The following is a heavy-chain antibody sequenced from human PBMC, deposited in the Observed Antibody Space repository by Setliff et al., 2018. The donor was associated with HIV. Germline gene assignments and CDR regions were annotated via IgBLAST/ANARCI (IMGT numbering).Heavy chain of an antibody. CDR3: ATAGEMATIGYSYYYMGV. V-gene: IGHV1-69*13. CDR2: ITPIFGTT. CDR1: GGTFSRNP. D-gene: IGHD3-10*01. J-gene: IGHJ6*03. Sequence: SVKVSCKDSGGTFSRNPISWVRQAPGQGLEWMGGITPIFGTTKYAQKFQGRVTITADESRTTAYLDLNSLRSEDTDVYYCATAGEMATIGYSYYYMGVWGKGTXXTVSS.